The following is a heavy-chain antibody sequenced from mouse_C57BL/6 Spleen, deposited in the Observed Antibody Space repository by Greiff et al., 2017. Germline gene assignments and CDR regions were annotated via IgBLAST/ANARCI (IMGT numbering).Heavy chain of an antibody. CDR1: GYTFTNYW. CDR2: IYPGGGYT. CDR3: ARWTTLYFDD. J-gene: IGHJ2*01. V-gene: IGHV1-63*01. Sequence: VQLQQSGAELVRPGTSVKMSCKASGYTFTNYWIGWAKQRPGHGLEWIGDIYPGGGYTNYNEKFKGKATLTADKSSSTAYMQFSSLTSEDSAIYYCARWTTLYFDDWGQGTTLTVSS. D-gene: IGHD1-1*01.